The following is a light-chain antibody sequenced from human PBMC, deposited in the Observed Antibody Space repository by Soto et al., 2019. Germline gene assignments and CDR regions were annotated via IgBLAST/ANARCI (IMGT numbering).Light chain of an antibody. V-gene: IGKV3-11*01. CDR3: QQRLNWPPG. CDR1: QSVSSTY. J-gene: IGKJ1*01. CDR2: DAS. Sequence: IVLTQSPATLSLSPGERATLSCRASQSVSSTYLGWYQQQPGQAPRLLIYDASNRATGVPARFSGSRSGTDFTLTISDLEPADFGLYYCQQRLNWPPGFGQGTKV.